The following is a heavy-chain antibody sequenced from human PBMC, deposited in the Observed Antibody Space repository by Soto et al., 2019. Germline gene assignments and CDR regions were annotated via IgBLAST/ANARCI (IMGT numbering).Heavy chain of an antibody. CDR1: GYTFTGYY. V-gene: IGHV1-2*02. CDR3: ARVSVEQQLVYYYGMDV. Sequence: ASVKVSCKASGYTFTGYYMHWVRQAPGQGLEWMGWINPNSGGTNHAQKFQGRVTMTRDTSISTAYMELSRLRSDDTAVYYCARVSVEQQLVYYYGMDVWGQGTTVTVS. CDR2: INPNSGGT. J-gene: IGHJ6*02. D-gene: IGHD6-13*01.